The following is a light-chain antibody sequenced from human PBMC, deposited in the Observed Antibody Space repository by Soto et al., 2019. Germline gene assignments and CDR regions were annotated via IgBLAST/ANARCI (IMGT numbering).Light chain of an antibody. Sequence: DIQLTQSPSFLSASVGDRVTITCRASQGINDYLAWYQKKPGKAPKLLIYAASTLQSEVPSRFSGSASGTEFTLTISSLQPEDFATYYCQQFNVYPLTFGGGTKVEIK. CDR1: QGINDY. CDR2: AAS. V-gene: IGKV1-9*01. J-gene: IGKJ4*01. CDR3: QQFNVYPLT.